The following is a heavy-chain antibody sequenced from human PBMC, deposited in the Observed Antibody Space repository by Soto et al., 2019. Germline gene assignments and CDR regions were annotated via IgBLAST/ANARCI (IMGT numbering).Heavy chain of an antibody. CDR2: ISSSGSTI. Sequence: GGSLRLSCAASGFTFSSYEMNWVRQAPGKGLEWVSYISSSGSTIYYADSVKGRFTISRDNAKNSLYLQMNSLRAEDTAVYYCARDPSYCGGDCSHPFDYWGQGTMVTVYS. D-gene: IGHD2-21*02. V-gene: IGHV3-48*03. CDR3: ARDPSYCGGDCSHPFDY. J-gene: IGHJ4*02. CDR1: GFTFSSYE.